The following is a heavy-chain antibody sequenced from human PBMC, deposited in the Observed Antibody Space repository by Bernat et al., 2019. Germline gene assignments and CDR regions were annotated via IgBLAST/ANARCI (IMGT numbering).Heavy chain of an antibody. D-gene: IGHD4-17*01. CDR1: GGSISSGGYY. J-gene: IGHJ4*02. Sequence: QVQLQESGPGLVKPSQTLSLTCTVSGGSISSGGYYWSWIRQHPGKGLEWIGYIYYSGTTFYNPSLKSRVTISVDTSKNQFSLKLSSVTAADTAVYYCARGTKDYVFDYWGQGTLVTVSS. CDR3: ARGTKDYVFDY. CDR2: IYYSGTT. V-gene: IGHV4-31*03.